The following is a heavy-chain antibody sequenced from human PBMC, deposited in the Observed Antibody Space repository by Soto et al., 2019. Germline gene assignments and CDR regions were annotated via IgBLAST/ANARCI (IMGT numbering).Heavy chain of an antibody. J-gene: IGHJ4*02. CDR1: GFSLSTSGMC. D-gene: IGHD3-22*01. CDR3: ARLTPTQYYDSSGYFDY. V-gene: IGHV2-70*01. CDR2: IDWDDDK. Sequence: SGPTLVNPTQTLTLTCTFSGFSLSTSGMCVSWIRQPPGKALEWLALIDWDDDKYYSTSLKTRLTISKDTSKNQVVLTMTNMDPVDTATYYCARLTPTQYYDSSGYFDYWGQGTLVTVSS.